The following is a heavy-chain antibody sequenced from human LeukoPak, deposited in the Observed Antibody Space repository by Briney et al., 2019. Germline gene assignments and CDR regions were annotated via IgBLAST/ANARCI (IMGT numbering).Heavy chain of an antibody. V-gene: IGHV3-13*01. CDR2: IGTAGDT. Sequence: GGSLRLSCAASGFTFSSYDMHWVRQATGKGLEWVSAIGTAGDTYYPGSVKGRFTISRESAKNSLYLQMNSLRAGDTAVYYCARGLYGSGKYYFDYWGQGTLVTVSS. D-gene: IGHD3-10*01. J-gene: IGHJ4*02. CDR3: ARGLYGSGKYYFDY. CDR1: GFTFSSYD.